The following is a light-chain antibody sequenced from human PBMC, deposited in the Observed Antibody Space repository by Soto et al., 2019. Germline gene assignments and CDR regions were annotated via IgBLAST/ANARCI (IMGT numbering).Light chain of an antibody. CDR2: EDI. CDR3: CSYAGGARVV. V-gene: IGLV2-23*01. Sequence: QSALTQPASVSGSPGQSITISCTGTSSDIGRYNLVSWYQQHPGKAPKLIIYEDIERPSGVSDRFSGSKSGNTASLTISGLHTEDEDDYYCCSYAGGARVVFGGGTQLTVL. J-gene: IGLJ2*01. CDR1: SSDIGRYNL.